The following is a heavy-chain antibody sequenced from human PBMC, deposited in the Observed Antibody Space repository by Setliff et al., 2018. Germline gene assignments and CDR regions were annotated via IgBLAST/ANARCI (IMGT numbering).Heavy chain of an antibody. CDR2: ISSSGSTI. V-gene: IGHV3-48*03. J-gene: IGHJ4*02. Sequence: GGSLRLSCAASGFTFSSYEMNWVRQAPGKGLEWVSYISSSGSTIYYADSVKGRFTISRDNSKNTLDLQMNSLRVEDTAVYYCASDPRGYSYGSRSDYWGQGTLVTVSS. CDR1: GFTFSSYE. CDR3: ASDPRGYSYGSRSDY. D-gene: IGHD5-18*01.